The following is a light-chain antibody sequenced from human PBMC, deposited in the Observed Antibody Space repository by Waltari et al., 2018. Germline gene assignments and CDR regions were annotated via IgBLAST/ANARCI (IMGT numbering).Light chain of an antibody. CDR3: QSSDISATWV. V-gene: IGLV3-25*03. CDR1: ALPTQY. Sequence: SYALTQLPSVSVSPGQTARITCSGDALPTQYVSWYQQKSGQAPILVIYKDNKRPSGLPERFSGSTSGTTKTLTISGVQAEDEADYYCQSSDISATWVFGGGTKLTVL. J-gene: IGLJ3*02. CDR2: KDN.